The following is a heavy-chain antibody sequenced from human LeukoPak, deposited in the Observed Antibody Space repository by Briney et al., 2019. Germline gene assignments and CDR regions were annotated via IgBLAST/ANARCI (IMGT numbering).Heavy chain of an antibody. CDR2: ITGSGGST. Sequence: PGGSLRLSCAASGFIFRSYTMNWVRQAPGGGLEWVSGITGSGGSTYYADSVKGRFSISRDNSKNTLYVQMDSLRAEDTAVYYCAKGGGNPFGPIDYWGQGTLVTVSS. D-gene: IGHD4-23*01. V-gene: IGHV3-23*01. CDR3: AKGGGNPFGPIDY. CDR1: GFIFRSYT. J-gene: IGHJ4*02.